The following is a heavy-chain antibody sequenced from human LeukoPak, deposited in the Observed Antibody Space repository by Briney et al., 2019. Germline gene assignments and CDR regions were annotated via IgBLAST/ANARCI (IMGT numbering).Heavy chain of an antibody. Sequence: GASVKVSCKASGYTFTSYGISWVRQAPGQGLEWMGWISAYNGNTNYAQKLQGRVTMTTDTSTSTAYMELRSLRSDDTAVYYCARDTPPMVRSDDAFDIWGQGTMVTVSS. CDR1: GYTFTSYG. V-gene: IGHV1-18*01. J-gene: IGHJ3*02. D-gene: IGHD3-10*01. CDR3: ARDTPPMVRSDDAFDI. CDR2: ISAYNGNT.